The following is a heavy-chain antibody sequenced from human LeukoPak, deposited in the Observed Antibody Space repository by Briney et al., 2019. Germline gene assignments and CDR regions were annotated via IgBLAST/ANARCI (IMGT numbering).Heavy chain of an antibody. CDR3: ARRSPLAAVDY. D-gene: IGHD3-16*01. Sequence: GGSLRLSCAASGFTFSSYSMNWVRQAPGKGLEWVSYISSSSSTIYYADSVKGRFTISRDNAKNSLYLQMNSLRAEDTAVYYCARRSPLAAVDYWGQGTLVTVSS. CDR2: ISSSSSTI. J-gene: IGHJ4*02. V-gene: IGHV3-48*01. CDR1: GFTFSSYS.